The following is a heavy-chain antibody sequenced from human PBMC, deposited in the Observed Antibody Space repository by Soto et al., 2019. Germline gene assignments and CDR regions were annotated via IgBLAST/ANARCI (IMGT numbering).Heavy chain of an antibody. CDR1: GFTFSSYA. D-gene: IGHD2-2*01. CDR3: ARESPSFDYYGMDV. J-gene: IGHJ6*02. Sequence: GGSLRLSCAASGFTFSSYAMHWVRQAPGKGLEWVAVISYDGSNKYYADSVKGRFTISRDNSKNTLYLQMNSLRAEDTAVYYCARESPSFDYYGMDVWGQGTTVTVSS. CDR2: ISYDGSNK. V-gene: IGHV3-30-3*01.